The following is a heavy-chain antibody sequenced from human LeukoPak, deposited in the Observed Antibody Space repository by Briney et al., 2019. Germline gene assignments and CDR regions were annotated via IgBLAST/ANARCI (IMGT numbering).Heavy chain of an antibody. J-gene: IGHJ5*02. V-gene: IGHV4-39*07. CDR1: GGSISSSSYY. CDR2: IYYSGST. Sequence: SETLSLTCTVSGGSISSSSYYWGWIRQPPGKGLEWIGSIYYSGSTYYNPSLKSRVTISVDTSKNQFSLKLSSVTAADTAVYYCARDYSGRIAAAGKGWFDPWGQGTLVTVSS. CDR3: ARDYSGRIAAAGKGWFDP. D-gene: IGHD6-13*01.